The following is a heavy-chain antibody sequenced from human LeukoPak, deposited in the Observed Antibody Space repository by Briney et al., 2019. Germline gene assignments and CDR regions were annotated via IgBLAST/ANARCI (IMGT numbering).Heavy chain of an antibody. J-gene: IGHJ6*02. Sequence: ASVKVSCKASGYTFTSYAMNWVRQAPGQGLEWMGWINTNTGNPTYAQGFTGRFVFSLDTSVSTAYLQISSLKAEDTAVYYCAGGGLRFYYYGTDVWGQGTTVTVSS. CDR3: AGGGLRFYYYGTDV. CDR1: GYTFTSYA. CDR2: INTNTGNP. V-gene: IGHV7-4-1*02. D-gene: IGHD5-12*01.